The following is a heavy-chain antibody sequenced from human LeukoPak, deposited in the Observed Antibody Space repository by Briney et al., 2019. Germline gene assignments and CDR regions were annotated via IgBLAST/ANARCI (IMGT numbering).Heavy chain of an antibody. D-gene: IGHD6-6*01. J-gene: IGHJ4*02. CDR1: GGSISSSNW. CDR2: IYHSGST. Sequence: SGTLSLTCAVSGGSISSSNWWSWVRQPQGKGLEWIGEIYHSGSTNYNPSLKSRVTISVDKSKNQFTLKLSSVTAADTAVYYCARDLEYSSSSPLDYWGQGTLVTVSS. CDR3: ARDLEYSSSSPLDY. V-gene: IGHV4-4*02.